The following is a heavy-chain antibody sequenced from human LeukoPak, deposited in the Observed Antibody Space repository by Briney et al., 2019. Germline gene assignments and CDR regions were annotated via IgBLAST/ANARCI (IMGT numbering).Heavy chain of an antibody. CDR3: ARRTGMAFSGSGSYRGSFDY. J-gene: IGHJ4*02. CDR2: IYYSGST. V-gene: IGHV4-39*01. CDR1: GDSISSSSYF. D-gene: IGHD3-10*01. Sequence: SETLSLTCTVSGDSISSSSYFWAWIRQSPGQGLEWIGRIYYSGSTNYNPSLKSRVTISVDTSKNQFSLRMSSVTAADTAVYYCARRTGMAFSGSGSYRGSFDYWGQGTLVTASS.